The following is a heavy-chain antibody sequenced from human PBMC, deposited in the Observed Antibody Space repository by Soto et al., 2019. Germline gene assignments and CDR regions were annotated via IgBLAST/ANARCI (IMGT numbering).Heavy chain of an antibody. CDR1: GFTFSDYA. Sequence: VGSLRLSCAASGFTFSDYAMAWVRQAPGKGLEWVSTISGGSSVTYYGDSVKGRFTISRDNAKKTLFLQLNRLSAEDTATYYCAKVLSKNYYYPFDFWGQGTQVTVSS. CDR2: ISGGSSVT. V-gene: IGHV3-23*01. D-gene: IGHD3-10*01. J-gene: IGHJ4*02. CDR3: AKVLSKNYYYPFDF.